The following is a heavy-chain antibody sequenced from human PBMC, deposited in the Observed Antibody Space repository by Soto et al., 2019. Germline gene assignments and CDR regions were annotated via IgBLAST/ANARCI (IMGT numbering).Heavy chain of an antibody. V-gene: IGHV4-31*03. D-gene: IGHD3-22*01. J-gene: IGHJ4*02. CDR2: IYYSGST. CDR3: ARANYYDSSGSPAPSIFDY. Sequence: PSETLSLTCTVSGGSISSGGYYWGWIRQHPGKGLEWIGYIYYSGSTYYNPSLKSRVTISVDTSKNQFSLKLSSVTAADTAVYYCARANYYDSSGSPAPSIFDYWGQGTLVTVSS. CDR1: GGSISSGGYY.